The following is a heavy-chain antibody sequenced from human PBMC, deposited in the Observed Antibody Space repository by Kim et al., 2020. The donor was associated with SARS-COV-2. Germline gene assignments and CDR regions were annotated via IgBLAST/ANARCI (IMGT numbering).Heavy chain of an antibody. J-gene: IGHJ3*02. CDR2: ISSSSSYI. CDR1: GFTFSSYS. D-gene: IGHD3-10*01. V-gene: IGHV3-21*01. CDR3: ARDSTGRITMVRGVPTGAFDI. Sequence: GGSLRLSCAASGFTFSSYSMNWVRQAPGKGLEWVSSISSSSSYIYYADSVKGRFTISRDNAKNSLYLQMNSLRAEDTAVYYCARDSTGRITMVRGVPTGAFDIWGQGTMVTVSS.